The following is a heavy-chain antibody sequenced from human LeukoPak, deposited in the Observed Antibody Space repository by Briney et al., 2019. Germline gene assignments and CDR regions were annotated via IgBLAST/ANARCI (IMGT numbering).Heavy chain of an antibody. CDR3: AREGPDYGDYLFGY. CDR2: IYSGGST. D-gene: IGHD4-17*01. V-gene: IGHV3-66*01. Sequence: GGSLRLSCAASGFTVSSNFMSGVRQAPGKGLEWVSVIYSGGSTYYADSMKGRFTISRDNSKNTLYLQMNSLRAEDTAVYYCAREGPDYGDYLFGYWGQGTLVTVSS. J-gene: IGHJ4*02. CDR1: GFTVSSNF.